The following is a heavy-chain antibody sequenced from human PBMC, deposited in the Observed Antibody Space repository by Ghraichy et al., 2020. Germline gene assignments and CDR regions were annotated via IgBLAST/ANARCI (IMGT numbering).Heavy chain of an antibody. Sequence: GGSLRLSCAASGFPFSGYAMSWVRQAPGKGLEWVSAINDDGGRTYYADSVKGRFTISRDNSKNTLFLQMNGLRAEDTAEYYCAKGKSGGMDVWGQGTAVTVSS. CDR1: GFPFSGYA. D-gene: IGHD3-10*01. CDR3: AKGKSGGMDV. V-gene: IGHV3-23*01. J-gene: IGHJ6*02. CDR2: INDDGGRT.